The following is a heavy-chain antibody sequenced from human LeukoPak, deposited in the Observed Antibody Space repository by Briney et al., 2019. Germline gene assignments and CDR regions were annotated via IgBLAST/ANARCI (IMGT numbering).Heavy chain of an antibody. CDR2: IYYSGRS. CDR1: GXSISSGDDY. CDR3: ASIGVNYYSWFDY. J-gene: IGHJ4*02. Sequence: PSQTLSLTCTVSGXSISSGDDYWSWIRQPPGKGLEWIRNIYYSGRSYYNPSLKNRVTISVDTSKNQFSLMLTSVTAADAAVYYCASIGVNYYSWFDYWGQGTQVTVSS. D-gene: IGHD3-10*01. V-gene: IGHV4-30-4*01.